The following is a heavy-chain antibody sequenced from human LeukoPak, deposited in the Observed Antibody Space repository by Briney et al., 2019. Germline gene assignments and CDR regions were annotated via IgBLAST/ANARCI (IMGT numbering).Heavy chain of an antibody. D-gene: IGHD1-26*01. CDR3: ARGWGGSYYYYYYMDV. CDR2: INHSGST. J-gene: IGHJ6*03. V-gene: IGHV4-34*01. CDR1: GGSFSGYY. Sequence: SETLSLTCAVYGGSFSGYYWSWIRQPPGKGLEWIGEINHSGSTNYNPSLKSRVTISVDTSKNQFSLKLSSVTAADTAVYYCARGWGGSYYYYYYMDVWGKGTTVTVSS.